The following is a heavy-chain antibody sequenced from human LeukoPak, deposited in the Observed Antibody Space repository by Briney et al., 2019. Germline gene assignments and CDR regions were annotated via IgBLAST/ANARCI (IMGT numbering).Heavy chain of an antibody. CDR2: IYHSGST. J-gene: IGHJ3*02. CDR3: ARGIQLSPIEAFDI. Sequence: SETLSLTCAVYGGSISSGGYSWSWIRQLPGKGLEWIGNIYHSGSTYYNPSLKSRVTISVDRSKNQFSLKLSSVTAADTAVYYCARGIQLSPIEAFDIWGQGTMVTVSS. D-gene: IGHD5-18*01. CDR1: GGSISSGGYS. V-gene: IGHV4-30-2*01.